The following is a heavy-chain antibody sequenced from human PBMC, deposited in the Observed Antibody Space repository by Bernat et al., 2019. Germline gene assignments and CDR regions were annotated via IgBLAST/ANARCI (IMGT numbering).Heavy chain of an antibody. D-gene: IGHD3-10*01. CDR2: IWYDGSNK. Sequence: VQLVESGGGLVQPGGSLRLSCAASGFTFSSYGMHWVRQAPGKGLEWVAVIWYDGSNKYYADSVKGRFTISRDNSKNTLYLQMNSLRAEDTAVYYCARSFGTQYYFDYWGQGTLVTVSS. V-gene: IGHV3-33*08. CDR1: GFTFSSYG. J-gene: IGHJ4*02. CDR3: ARSFGTQYYFDY.